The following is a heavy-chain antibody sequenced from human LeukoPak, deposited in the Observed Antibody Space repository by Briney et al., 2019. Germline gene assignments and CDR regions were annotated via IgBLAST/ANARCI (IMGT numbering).Heavy chain of an antibody. Sequence: SETLSLTCAVYGGSFSGYYWSWIRQPPGKGLEWIGEINHSGSTNYNPSLKSRVTISVDTSKNQFSLKLSSVTAADTAVYYCARGHLVPAAIWFDPWGQRTLVTVSS. V-gene: IGHV4-34*01. CDR1: GGSFSGYY. CDR2: INHSGST. J-gene: IGHJ5*02. CDR3: ARGHLVPAAIWFDP. D-gene: IGHD2-2*01.